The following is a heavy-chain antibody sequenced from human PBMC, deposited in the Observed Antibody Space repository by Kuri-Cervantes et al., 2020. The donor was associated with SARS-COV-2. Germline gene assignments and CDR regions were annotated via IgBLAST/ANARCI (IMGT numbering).Heavy chain of an antibody. CDR2: IRYDGTKK. J-gene: IGHJ4*02. V-gene: IGHV3-30*02. CDR3: ANIGITMVRGVISEGEEY. Sequence: GGSLRLSCAASGFMFSTFAMHWVRQPPGKGLEWVAFIRYDGTKKYYADSVKGRFTISRDNSKNTLYLQMNSLRAEDTAVYYCANIGITMVRGVISEGEEYWGQGTLVTVSS. D-gene: IGHD3-10*01. CDR1: GFMFSTFA.